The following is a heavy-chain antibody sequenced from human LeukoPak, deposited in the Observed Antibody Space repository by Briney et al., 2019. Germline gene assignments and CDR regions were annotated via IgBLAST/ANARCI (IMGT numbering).Heavy chain of an antibody. CDR3: AKKLFTGMGYYFDY. CDR2: ISGSGDIT. D-gene: IGHD3-10*01. CDR1: GFSFSSYA. J-gene: IGHJ4*02. Sequence: GGSLRLPCAASGFSFSSYALSWVRQAPGKGLEWVSTISGSGDITYYADSVKGRFTISRDNSKNTLYLQVNSLRAEDTAVYYCAKKLFTGMGYYFDYWGQGTLVTVSS. V-gene: IGHV3-23*01.